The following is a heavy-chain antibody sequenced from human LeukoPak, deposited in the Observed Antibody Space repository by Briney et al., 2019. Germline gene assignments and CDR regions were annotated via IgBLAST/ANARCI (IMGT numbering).Heavy chain of an antibody. CDR1: GGSISSSSYY. J-gene: IGHJ4*02. Sequence: TSGTLSLTCTVSGGSISSSSYYWGWIRQPPGKGLEWIGSIYYSGSTYYNPSLKSRVTISVDTSKNQFSLKLSSVTAADTAVYYCARIEEVEMATVYFDYWGQGTLVTVSS. D-gene: IGHD5-24*01. CDR3: ARIEEVEMATVYFDY. V-gene: IGHV4-39*01. CDR2: IYYSGST.